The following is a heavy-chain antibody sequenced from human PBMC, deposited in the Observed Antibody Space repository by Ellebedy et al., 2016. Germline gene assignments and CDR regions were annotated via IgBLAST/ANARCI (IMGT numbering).Heavy chain of an antibody. J-gene: IGHJ6*03. Sequence: SETLSLTCTVSGGSISGYSWTWIRQPPGKGLEWIGCIYYSGSTTYNPSLKSRVTISIDTSKNQFSLRLSPVTAADTAVYYCARAYGNYAQYYNYYMDVWGKGTTVTVSS. CDR2: IYYSGST. D-gene: IGHD4-11*01. V-gene: IGHV4-59*08. CDR1: GGSISGYS. CDR3: ARAYGNYAQYYNYYMDV.